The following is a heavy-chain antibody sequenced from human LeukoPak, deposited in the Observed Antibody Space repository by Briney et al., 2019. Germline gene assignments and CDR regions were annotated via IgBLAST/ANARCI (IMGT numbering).Heavy chain of an antibody. D-gene: IGHD1-7*01. CDR1: GFTFSSYS. J-gene: IGHJ3*02. V-gene: IGHV3-48*02. Sequence: GGSLRLSCAASGFTFSSYSMNWVRQAPGKGLEWVSYISSSSTTIYFADSVKGRFTISRDNAKNSLYLQMNSLRDEDTAVYYCAIRMGGELVAFDIWGQGTMVTVSS. CDR2: ISSSSTTI. CDR3: AIRMGGELVAFDI.